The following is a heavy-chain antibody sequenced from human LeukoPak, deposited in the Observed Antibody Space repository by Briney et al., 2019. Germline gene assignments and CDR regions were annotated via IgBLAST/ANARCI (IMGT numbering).Heavy chain of an antibody. J-gene: IGHJ4*02. CDR1: GFTFSSYA. CDR2: LSYDGSNK. V-gene: IGHV3-30*04. Sequence: PGGSLRLSCAASGFTFSSYAMHGVREGPGKGLERGADLSYDGSNKYYADSVKGRFTISRDNSKNTLYLQMNSLRAEDTAVCYCARVWGDSRVWYYFDYWGQGTRVTVSS. CDR3: ARVWGDSRVWYYFDY. D-gene: IGHD6-19*01.